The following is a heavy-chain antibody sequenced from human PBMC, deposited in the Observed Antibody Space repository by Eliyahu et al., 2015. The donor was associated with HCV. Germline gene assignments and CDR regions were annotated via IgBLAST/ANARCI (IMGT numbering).Heavy chain of an antibody. D-gene: IGHD3-16*02. CDR2: XSSSSSTX. V-gene: IGHV3-48*02. J-gene: IGHJ4*02. CDR3: ARDMSTYYDYVWGSYRPFDY. Sequence: GSLRLSCAASGFTFSSYSMNWVRXAPGKGXEWXSYXSSSSSTXYYADXVKGRFTISRDNAKNSLYLQMNSLRDEDTAVYYCARDMSTYYDYVWGSYRPFDYWGQGTLVTVSS. CDR1: GFTFSSYS.